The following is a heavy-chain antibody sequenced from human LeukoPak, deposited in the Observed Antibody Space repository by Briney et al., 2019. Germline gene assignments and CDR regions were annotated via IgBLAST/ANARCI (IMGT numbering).Heavy chain of an antibody. D-gene: IGHD5-18*01. CDR1: GGSISSYY. Sequence: SETLSPTCTVSGGSISSYYWSWIRQPPGKGLEWIGYIYYSGSTNYNPSLKSRVTISVDTSKNQFSLKLSSVTAADTAVYYCARWEYSYGYWFDPWGQGTLVTVSS. J-gene: IGHJ5*02. CDR3: ARWEYSYGYWFDP. CDR2: IYYSGST. V-gene: IGHV4-59*01.